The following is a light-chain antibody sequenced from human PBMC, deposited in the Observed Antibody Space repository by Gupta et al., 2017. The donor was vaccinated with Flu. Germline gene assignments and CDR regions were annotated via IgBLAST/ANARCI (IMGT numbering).Light chain of an antibody. CDR3: SSYTSTNTFYV. J-gene: IGLJ1*01. CDR2: DVT. Sequence: QSTLIHPATVSESPAQSISISCTGTSSDVGRYDSVSWYQQYPGKAPKLIIYDVTTRPSGVSSRFSGSKSGNTASLTISGLEAEDESDYYCSSYTSTNTFYVFGTGTTVTVL. CDR1: SSDVGRYDS. V-gene: IGLV2-14*01.